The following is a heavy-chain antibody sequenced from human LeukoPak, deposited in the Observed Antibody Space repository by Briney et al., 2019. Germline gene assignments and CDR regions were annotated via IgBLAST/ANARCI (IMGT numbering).Heavy chain of an antibody. CDR1: GFTYSDYY. J-gene: IGHJ4*02. CDR2: ISRSGNHT. D-gene: IGHD6-13*01. Sequence: PGGPLRLSCSASGFTYSDYYMSGIRQAPGKGLQGLAYISRSGNHTPYADSVKGRFTVSRDNAKNSLSLELNSLRVDDTAIYDCARVGSTAEAGTPDYWGQGTLVTVSS. V-gene: IGHV3-11*06. CDR3: ARVGSTAEAGTPDY.